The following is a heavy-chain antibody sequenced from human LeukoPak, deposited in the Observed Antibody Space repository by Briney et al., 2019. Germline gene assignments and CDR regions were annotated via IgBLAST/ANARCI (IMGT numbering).Heavy chain of an antibody. J-gene: IGHJ4*02. Sequence: GGSLRLSCAASGFTFSSYGMHWVRQAPGKGLEWVAVISYVGSNKYYADSVKGRFTISRDNSKNTLYLQMNSLRAEDTAVYYCARDIDKYSSGWPLDYWGQGTLVTVSS. V-gene: IGHV3-30*03. CDR2: ISYVGSNK. D-gene: IGHD6-19*01. CDR1: GFTFSSYG. CDR3: ARDIDKYSSGWPLDY.